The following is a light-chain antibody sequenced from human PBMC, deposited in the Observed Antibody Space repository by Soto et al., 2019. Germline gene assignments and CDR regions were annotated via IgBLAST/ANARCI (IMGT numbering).Light chain of an antibody. CDR3: QQYGSSPRTT. J-gene: IGKJ1*01. Sequence: EIVLTQSPATLSLSPGARATLXLRASQSVTSNLAWYQQKPGQAPRLLIYGASSRATGIPDRFSGSGSGTDFTLTISGLEPEDFAVYYCQQYGSSPRTTFGQGTKVDI. CDR2: GAS. V-gene: IGKV3-20*01. CDR1: QSVTSN.